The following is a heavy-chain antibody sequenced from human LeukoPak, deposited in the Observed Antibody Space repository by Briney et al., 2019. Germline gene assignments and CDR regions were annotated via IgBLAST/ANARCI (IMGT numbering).Heavy chain of an antibody. V-gene: IGHV3-48*01. J-gene: IGHJ4*02. CDR2: ISSSSSTI. D-gene: IGHD3-22*01. CDR1: GFTFSSYS. Sequence: GGSLRLSCAASGFTFSSYSMNWVRQAPGKGLEWVSYISSSSSTIYYADSVKGRFTISRDNAKNSLYLQMNSLRAEDTAEYYCARGYYYDSSGYYNYFDYWGQGTLVTVSS. CDR3: ARGYYYDSSGYYNYFDY.